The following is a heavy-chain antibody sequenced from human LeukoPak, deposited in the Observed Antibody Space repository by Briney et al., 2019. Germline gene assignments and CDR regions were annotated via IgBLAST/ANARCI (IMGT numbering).Heavy chain of an antibody. V-gene: IGHV1-8*01. CDR1: GYTFTSYD. J-gene: IGHJ6*03. D-gene: IGHD5-18*01. Sequence: AASVKVSCKASGYTFTSYDINWVRQATGQGLEWMGWMNPNSGNTGYAQKFQGRVTMTRNTSISTAYMELSSLRSEDTAVYYCARGRRGYSYGYSYYYYMDVWGKGTTVTISS. CDR2: MNPNSGNT. CDR3: ARGRRGYSYGYSYYYYMDV.